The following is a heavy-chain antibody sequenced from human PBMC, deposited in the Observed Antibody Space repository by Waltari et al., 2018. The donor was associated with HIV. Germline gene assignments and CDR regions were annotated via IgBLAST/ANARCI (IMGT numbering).Heavy chain of an antibody. J-gene: IGHJ4*02. CDR2: FDPEDGER. D-gene: IGHD5-18*01. V-gene: IGHV1-24*01. CDR1: GYNITELS. Sequence: QVQLVQSGAEVRKPGASVKVSCKVSGYNITELSMHWVRQAPGEGLEWMGGFDPEDGERTDAQKFQGRVTMIEDTSTDTAYMELSSLRSDDTAVYYCATGADTAYWGQGTLVTVSS. CDR3: ATGADTAY.